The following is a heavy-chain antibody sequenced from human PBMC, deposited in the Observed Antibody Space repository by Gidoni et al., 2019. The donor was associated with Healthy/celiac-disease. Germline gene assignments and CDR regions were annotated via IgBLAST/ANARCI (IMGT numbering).Heavy chain of an antibody. D-gene: IGHD5-18*01. Sequence: QVQLVESGGGVVQPGRSLSLSCAASGFTFSSYGMHWVRRAPGKGLEWVAVIWYDGSNKYYADSVKGRFTISRDNSKNTLYLQMNSLRAEDTAVYYCARGGYSYGLDYWGQGTLVTVSS. CDR1: GFTFSSYG. V-gene: IGHV3-33*01. J-gene: IGHJ4*02. CDR3: ARGGYSYGLDY. CDR2: IWYDGSNK.